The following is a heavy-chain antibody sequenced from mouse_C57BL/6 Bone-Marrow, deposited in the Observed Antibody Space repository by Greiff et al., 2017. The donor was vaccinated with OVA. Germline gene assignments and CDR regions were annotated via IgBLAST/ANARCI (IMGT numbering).Heavy chain of an antibody. Sequence: QVQLQQPGAELVRPGTSVKLSCKASGYTFTSYWMHWVQQRPGQGLEWIGVIDPSDSYTNYNQKFKGKATLTVDTSSSTAYMQLSSLTSEDSAVYYCASEGFYYGNYVGFSYWGQGTLVTVSA. CDR3: ASEGFYYGNYVGFSY. CDR1: GYTFTSYW. V-gene: IGHV1-59*01. J-gene: IGHJ3*01. CDR2: IDPSDSYT. D-gene: IGHD2-1*01.